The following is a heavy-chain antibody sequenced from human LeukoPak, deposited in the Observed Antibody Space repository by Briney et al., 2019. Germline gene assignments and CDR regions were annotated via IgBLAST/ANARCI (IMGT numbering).Heavy chain of an antibody. Sequence: ASVKVSCKASGGTFSSYAISWVRQAPGQGLEWMGGIIPIFGTANYAQKFQGRVTITADESTSTAYMELSSLRSEDTAVYYCAREAWFGELSEGGWFDPWGQGTLVTVSS. D-gene: IGHD3-10*01. CDR3: AREAWFGELSEGGWFDP. J-gene: IGHJ5*02. CDR2: IIPIFGTA. V-gene: IGHV1-69*13. CDR1: GGTFSSYA.